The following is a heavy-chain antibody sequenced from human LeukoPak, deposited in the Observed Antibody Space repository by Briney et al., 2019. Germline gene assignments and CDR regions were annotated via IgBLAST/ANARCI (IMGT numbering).Heavy chain of an antibody. D-gene: IGHD6-25*01. J-gene: IGHJ4*02. V-gene: IGHV1-46*01. CDR2: VNPRGGRT. Sequence: ASVKVSCKASGYTFTGYYMHWLRQAPGQGPEWMGIVNPRGGRTDYAQKFQGRVTMTSDTSTSTVYMQLNDLTSEDTAVYFCARVGTAAATADSWGQGTLVTVSS. CDR3: ARVGTAAATADS. CDR1: GYTFTGYY.